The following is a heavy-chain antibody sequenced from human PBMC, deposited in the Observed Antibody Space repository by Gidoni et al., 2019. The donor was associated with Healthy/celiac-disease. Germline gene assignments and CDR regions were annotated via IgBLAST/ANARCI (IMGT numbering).Heavy chain of an antibody. CDR2: ISYDGSNK. Sequence: QVQLVESGGGVVQPGRSLGPSCAASGFTFLSHAMHWVRQAPGKGLEWVAVISYDGSNKYYADSVKGRFTISRDNSKNTLYLQMNSLRAEDTAVYYCARETPYSGNSYYFDYWGQGTLVTVSS. CDR1: GFTFLSHA. V-gene: IGHV3-30*04. D-gene: IGHD1-26*01. J-gene: IGHJ4*02. CDR3: ARETPYSGNSYYFDY.